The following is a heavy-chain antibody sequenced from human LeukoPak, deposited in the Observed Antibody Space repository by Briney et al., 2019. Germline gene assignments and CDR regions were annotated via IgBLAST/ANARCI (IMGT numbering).Heavy chain of an antibody. CDR2: ISYDGGYQ. Sequence: GGSLRLSCAASGFNFGSYAMDWVRQAPGKGLEWVGDISYDGGYQSYAVSVRGRFTISRDNSKNTLFLQMNSLRPEDAAVYYCATESSLSNWSHGTLVTVSS. CDR3: ATESSLSN. J-gene: IGHJ4*01. D-gene: IGHD3-16*02. V-gene: IGHV3-30*03. CDR1: GFNFGSYA.